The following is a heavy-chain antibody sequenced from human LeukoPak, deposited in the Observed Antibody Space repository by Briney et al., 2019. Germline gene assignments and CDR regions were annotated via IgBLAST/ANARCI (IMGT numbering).Heavy chain of an antibody. CDR3: ARVIYGDYPKFDY. Sequence: ASVKVSCKASGYTFTGYYMHWVRQAPGQGLEWMGWINPNSGGTNYAQKFQGRVTMTRDTSISTAYMELSRLRSDDTAVYYCARVIYGDYPKFDYWGQGTLVTVSS. CDR1: GYTFTGYY. CDR2: INPNSGGT. V-gene: IGHV1-2*02. J-gene: IGHJ4*02. D-gene: IGHD4-17*01.